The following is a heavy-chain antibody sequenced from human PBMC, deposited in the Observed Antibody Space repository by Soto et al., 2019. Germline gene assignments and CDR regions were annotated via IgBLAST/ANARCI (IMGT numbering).Heavy chain of an antibody. J-gene: IGHJ5*02. D-gene: IGHD6-19*01. V-gene: IGHV4-59*01. CDR2: IHYSGST. CDR1: GFSIRPDY. Sequence: SETRSVTCTVSGFSIRPDYWSWIRQPPGKGLEWIGYIHYSGSTNYNPSLKSRVTISMDTSRNQFSLKLNSVTAADTAVYYCATNPRSSAWYKWFDPWGQGTLVTVSS. CDR3: ATNPRSSAWYKWFDP.